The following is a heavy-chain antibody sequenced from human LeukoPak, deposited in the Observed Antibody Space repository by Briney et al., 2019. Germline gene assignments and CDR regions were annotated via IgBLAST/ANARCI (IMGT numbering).Heavy chain of an antibody. CDR3: ARVGYCSGGSCLKYFDY. Sequence: SGGSLRLSCAASGVMFDDYVMSWVRQAPGKGREWVSFISSSSGDIFYADSVKGLLTISRDNAKNSLYLQMTSLSAEDTAVYYCARVGYCSGGSCLKYFDYWGQGTLVTVSS. V-gene: IGHV3-21*01. CDR2: ISSSSGDI. CDR1: GVMFDDYV. J-gene: IGHJ4*02. D-gene: IGHD2-15*01.